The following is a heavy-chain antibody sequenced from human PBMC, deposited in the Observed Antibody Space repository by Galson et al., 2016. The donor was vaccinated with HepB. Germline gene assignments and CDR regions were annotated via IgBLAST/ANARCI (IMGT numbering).Heavy chain of an antibody. D-gene: IGHD2-2*01. CDR2: ISSDGSDE. J-gene: IGHJ4*02. Sequence: SLRLSCAASGFRFSSYAMHWVRQAPGKGLEWVAMISSDGSDEYYADSVKGRFSLSRDNSKDTLFLQMNGLRAGDTALYYCAKDAGSSVSYYYFDYWGQGTLVTVSS. V-gene: IGHV3-30*18. CDR3: AKDAGSSVSYYYFDY. CDR1: GFRFSSYA.